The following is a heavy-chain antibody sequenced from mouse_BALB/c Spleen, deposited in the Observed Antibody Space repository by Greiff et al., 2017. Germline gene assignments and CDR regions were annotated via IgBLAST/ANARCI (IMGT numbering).Heavy chain of an antibody. V-gene: IGHV1-7*01. CDR2: INPSTGYT. Sequence: QVHVKQSGAELAKPGASVKMSCKASGYTFTSYWMHWVKQRPGQGLEWIGYINPSTGYTEYNQKFKDKATLTADKSSSTAYMQLSSLTSEDSAVYYCCRWYYYDYDMDYWGQGTTVTVSS. CDR3: CRWYYYDYDMDY. CDR1: GYTFTSYW. J-gene: IGHJ4*01. D-gene: IGHD1-1*01.